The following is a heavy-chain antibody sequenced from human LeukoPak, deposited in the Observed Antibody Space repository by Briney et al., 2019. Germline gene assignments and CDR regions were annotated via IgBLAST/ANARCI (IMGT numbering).Heavy chain of an antibody. Sequence: SETLSLTCAVYGGSFSGYYWSWIRQPPGKGLEWIGEINHSGSTNYNPSLKSRVTVSVDTSKNQFSLKLSSVTAADTAVYYCARGVIMGAFDIWGQGTMVTVSS. J-gene: IGHJ3*02. V-gene: IGHV4-34*01. CDR2: INHSGST. CDR1: GGSFSGYY. D-gene: IGHD3-16*02. CDR3: ARGVIMGAFDI.